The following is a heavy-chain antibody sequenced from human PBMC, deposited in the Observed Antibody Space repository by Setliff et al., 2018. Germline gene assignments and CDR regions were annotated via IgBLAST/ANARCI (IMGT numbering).Heavy chain of an antibody. CDR3: VRDLGQWALDF. Sequence: ASVKVSCKTSGYSFTTYGISWVRQDPGQGLEWMGWIRVYDGYTDYAQKFQGRVTMTKDTSTSTAYMELRSLRPDDTAVYYCVRDLGQWALDFWGQGTLVTVSS. V-gene: IGHV1-18*01. D-gene: IGHD1-26*01. J-gene: IGHJ4*02. CDR2: IRVYDGYT. CDR1: GYSFTTYG.